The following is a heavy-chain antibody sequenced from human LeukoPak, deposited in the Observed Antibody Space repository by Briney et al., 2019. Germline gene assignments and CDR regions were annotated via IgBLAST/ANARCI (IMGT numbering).Heavy chain of an antibody. V-gene: IGHV4-59*08. CDR3: ASRRRVTVTKGGDYFDY. Sequence: PSETLSLTCTVSGGSISSYYWSWIRQPPGKGREWIGYIYYSGSTNYNPSLKSRVTISVDTSKNQFSLKLSSVTAADTAVYYCASRRRVTVTKGGDYFDYWGQGTLVTVSS. D-gene: IGHD4-17*01. CDR1: GGSISSYY. J-gene: IGHJ4*02. CDR2: IYYSGST.